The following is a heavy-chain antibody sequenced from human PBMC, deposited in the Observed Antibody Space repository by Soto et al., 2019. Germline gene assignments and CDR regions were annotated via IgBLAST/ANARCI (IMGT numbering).Heavy chain of an antibody. CDR1: GFTFSSYS. J-gene: IGHJ6*03. CDR2: ISSSSSYI. D-gene: IGHD3-9*01. V-gene: IGHV3-21*01. Sequence: EVQLVESGGGLVKPGGSLRLSCAASGFTFSSYSMIWVRQAPGKGLEWVSSISSSSSYIYYADSVKGRFTISRDNAKNSLYRQMNSLRAEDTAVYYCARDPNLDYDILAGYRYYYYYYYMDVWGKGTTVTVSS. CDR3: ARDPNLDYDILAGYRYYYYYYYMDV.